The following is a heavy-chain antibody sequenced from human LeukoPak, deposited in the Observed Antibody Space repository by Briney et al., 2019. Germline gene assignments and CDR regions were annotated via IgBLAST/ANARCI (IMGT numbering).Heavy chain of an antibody. J-gene: IGHJ5*02. D-gene: IGHD2-2*02. V-gene: IGHV4-59*11. Sequence: SETLSLTCTVSGGSISSHYWSWIRQPPGKGLEWIGYIYYSGSTNYNPSLKSRVTISVDTSKNQFSLKLSSVTAADTAVYYCARGCSSTSCYTSDWFDPWGQGTLVTVSS. CDR3: ARGCSSTSCYTSDWFDP. CDR1: GGSISSHY. CDR2: IYYSGST.